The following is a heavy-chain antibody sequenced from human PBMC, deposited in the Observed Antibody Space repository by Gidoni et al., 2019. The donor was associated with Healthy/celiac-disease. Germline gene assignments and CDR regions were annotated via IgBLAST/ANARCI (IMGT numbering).Heavy chain of an antibody. J-gene: IGHJ3*02. D-gene: IGHD6-13*01. V-gene: IGHV1-46*01. Sequence: QVQLVQSGAEVKKPGASVKVSCKASGYTFTSYYMHWVRQAPGQGLEWMGIINPSGGSTSYAQKFQGRVTMTRDTSTSTVYMELSSLRSEDTAVYYCARDYPQVVQGGAFDIWGQGTMVTVSS. CDR1: GYTFTSYY. CDR3: ARDYPQVVQGGAFDI. CDR2: INPSGGST.